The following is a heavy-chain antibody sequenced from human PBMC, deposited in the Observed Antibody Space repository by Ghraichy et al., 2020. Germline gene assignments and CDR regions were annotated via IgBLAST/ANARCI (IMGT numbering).Heavy chain of an antibody. V-gene: IGHV4-30-2*01. CDR1: CGSITSGGYS. Sequence: SQTLSLPCAVSCGSITSGGYSWSWIRQPPGKGLEWIAYMLQSESTYQYNPSLKSRVTVSIDTSKNHFSLKMTSMTAADTAIYYCARLDRDAGGNGYFDLWGRGTQVAVSS. D-gene: IGHD4-23*01. CDR2: MLQSEST. CDR3: ARLDRDAGGNGYFDL. J-gene: IGHJ2*01.